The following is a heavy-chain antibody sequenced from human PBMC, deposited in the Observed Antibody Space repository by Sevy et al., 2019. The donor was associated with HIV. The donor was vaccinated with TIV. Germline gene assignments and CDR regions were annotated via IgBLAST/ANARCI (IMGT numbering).Heavy chain of an antibody. Sequence: SETLSLTCAVYGGSFSGYYWGWIRQPPGKGLEWIGEINHSGSTNYNPSLKSRVTISVDTSKNQFSLKLSSVTAADTAVYYCARWGVRYDFWSGYYTDKYYYYGMDVWGQGTTVTVSS. CDR1: GGSFSGYY. J-gene: IGHJ6*02. CDR2: INHSGST. V-gene: IGHV4-34*01. CDR3: ARWGVRYDFWSGYYTDKYYYYGMDV. D-gene: IGHD3-3*01.